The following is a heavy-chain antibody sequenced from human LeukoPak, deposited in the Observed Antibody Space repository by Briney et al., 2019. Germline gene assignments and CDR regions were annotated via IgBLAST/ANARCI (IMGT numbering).Heavy chain of an antibody. J-gene: IGHJ6*02. V-gene: IGHV1-69*04. Sequence: ASVKVSCKASGGTFSSYAISWVRQAPGQGLEWMGRIIPILGIANYAQKFQGRVTITADKSTSTAYMELSSLRSEDTAVYYCVRASDPSNKMDVWGQGTTVTVSS. CDR3: VRASDPSNKMDV. D-gene: IGHD1/OR15-1a*01. CDR2: IIPILGIA. CDR1: GGTFSSYA.